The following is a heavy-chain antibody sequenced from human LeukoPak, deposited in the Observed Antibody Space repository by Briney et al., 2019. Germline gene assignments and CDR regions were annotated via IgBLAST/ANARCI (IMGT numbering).Heavy chain of an antibody. V-gene: IGHV4-39*01. CDR1: GGSISSSSYY. D-gene: IGHD2/OR15-2a*01. J-gene: IGHJ4*02. CDR2: IYYSGST. Sequence: SETLSLTCTVSGGSISSSSYYWGWIRQPPGKGLEWIGSIYYSGSTNYNPSLKSRVTISIDTSKNQLSLQLTSVTAADTAVYYCARQNARTFRKASTALENDYWGQGTLVTVSS. CDR3: ARQNARTFRKASTALENDY.